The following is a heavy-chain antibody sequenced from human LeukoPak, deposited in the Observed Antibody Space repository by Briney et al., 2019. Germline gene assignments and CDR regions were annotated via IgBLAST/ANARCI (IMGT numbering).Heavy chain of an antibody. Sequence: SETLSLTCTVSGYSISSGYYWGWIRQPPGKGLEWIGSIYHSGSTYYNPSLKSRVTISVDTSKNQFSLKLSSVTAADTAVYYCARPQYGSGSYYNPARYWIDPWGQGTLVTVSS. D-gene: IGHD3-10*01. V-gene: IGHV4-38-2*02. CDR3: ARPQYGSGSYYNPARYWIDP. J-gene: IGHJ5*02. CDR1: GYSISSGYY. CDR2: IYHSGST.